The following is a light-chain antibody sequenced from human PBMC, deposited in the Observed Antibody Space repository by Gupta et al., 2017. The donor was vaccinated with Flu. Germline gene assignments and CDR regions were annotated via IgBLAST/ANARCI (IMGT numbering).Light chain of an antibody. V-gene: IGKV3-11*01. CDR3: HCRHNCTPFYS. Sequence: MLTQHPASLSLSPGERAALSCRASQSVSKYDSWDKQKPSQSPRLLIYVSSNWPPGTPARVSFSGTGTDFTLTISSLEPEDVAFDVYHCRHNCTPFYSFGQGTKVEIK. CDR1: QSVSKY. J-gene: IGKJ2*03. CDR2: VSS.